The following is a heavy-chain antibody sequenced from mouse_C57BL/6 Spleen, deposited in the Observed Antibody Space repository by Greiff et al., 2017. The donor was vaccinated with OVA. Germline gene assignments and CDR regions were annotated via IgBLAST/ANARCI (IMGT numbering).Heavy chain of an antibody. CDR2: ISSGGDYI. V-gene: IGHV5-9-1*02. CDR1: GFTFSSYA. J-gene: IGHJ3*01. D-gene: IGHD2-4*01. Sequence: EVHLVESGEGLVKPGGSLKLSCAASGFTFSSYAMSWVRQTPEKRLEWVAYISSGGDYIYYADTVKGRFTISRDNARNTLYLQMSSLKSEDTAMYYCTRGGYDYDETGFAYWGQGTLVTVSA. CDR3: TRGGYDYDETGFAY.